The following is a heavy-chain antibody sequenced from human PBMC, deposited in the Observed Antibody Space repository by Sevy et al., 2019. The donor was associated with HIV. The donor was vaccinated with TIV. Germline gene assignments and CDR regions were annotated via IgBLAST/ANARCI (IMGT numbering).Heavy chain of an antibody. J-gene: IGHJ4*02. CDR3: ASRMFDY. CDR2: IYYSGST. Sequence: SETLSLTCTVSGGSISSSSYYWGWIRQPPGKGLELFGSIYYSGSTYYNPSLESRVTISVDTSKNQFSLKLSSVTAADTAVYYCASRMFDYWGQGTLVTVSS. V-gene: IGHV4-39*01. CDR1: GGSISSSSYY.